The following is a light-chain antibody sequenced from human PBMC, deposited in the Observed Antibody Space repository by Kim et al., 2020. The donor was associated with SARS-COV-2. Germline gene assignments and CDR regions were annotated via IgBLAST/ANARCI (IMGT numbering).Light chain of an antibody. CDR3: QQYGTLVT. Sequence: EIVLTQSPGTLSLSPGERATLSCRASQSVSSNYLAWYQQKPGQAPRLLIYDASNRATGIPDRFSGSGSETDFTLTISRLEPEDFAVYYCQQYGTLVTLGQGTKLEI. J-gene: IGKJ2*01. CDR2: DAS. CDR1: QSVSSNY. V-gene: IGKV3-20*01.